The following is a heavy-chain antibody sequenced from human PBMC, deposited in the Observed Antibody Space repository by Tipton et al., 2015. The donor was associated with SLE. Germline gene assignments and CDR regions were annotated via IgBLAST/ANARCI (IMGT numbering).Heavy chain of an antibody. CDR2: IYTSGST. CDR3: ARASGSDYYGMDV. V-gene: IGHV4-4*07. D-gene: IGHD6-19*01. Sequence: LRLSCTVSGGSISSYYWSWIQQPAGKGLEWIGRIYTSGSTYYNPSLKSRVTISVDTSKNQFSLKLSSVTAADTAGYYCARASGSDYYGMDVWGQGTTVTVSS. J-gene: IGHJ6*02. CDR1: GGSISSYY.